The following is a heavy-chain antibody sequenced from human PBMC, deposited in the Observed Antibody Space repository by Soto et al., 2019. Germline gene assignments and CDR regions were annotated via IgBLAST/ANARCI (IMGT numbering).Heavy chain of an antibody. V-gene: IGHV3-7*01. CDR1: GFTFSSYW. J-gene: IGHJ3*02. D-gene: IGHD6-6*01. CDR2: IKQDGSEK. Sequence: GSLRLSCAASGFTFSSYWMSWVRQAPGKGLEWVANIKQDGSEKYYVDSVKGRFTISRDNAKNSLYLQMNSLRAEDTAVYYCARDSASIAARDAFDIWGQGTMVTVSS. CDR3: ARDSASIAARDAFDI.